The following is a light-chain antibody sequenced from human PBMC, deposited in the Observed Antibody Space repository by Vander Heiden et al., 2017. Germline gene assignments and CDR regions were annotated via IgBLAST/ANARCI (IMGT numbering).Light chain of an antibody. CDR1: AFPKQY. J-gene: IGLJ3*02. Sequence: HELTQPPSVSLSPGQMLRTTCSGDAFPKQYAYWYQQKPGRAPVLVIYKDSERPSGIPEQFSGSSSGTTVTLTISGVQAEDEADYYCQSADSSGTYLWVFGGGTKLTVL. CDR3: QSADSSGTYLWV. V-gene: IGLV3-25*03. CDR2: KDS.